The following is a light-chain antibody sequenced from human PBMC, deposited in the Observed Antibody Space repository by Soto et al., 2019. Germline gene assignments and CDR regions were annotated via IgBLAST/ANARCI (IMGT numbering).Light chain of an antibody. CDR2: AAS. CDR1: QSISSY. Sequence: DIQITQSPSSLSASVGDRVTITCRASQSISSYLNWYQQKPGKAPKLLIYAASSLQSGVPSRFSRSASGTDFTLTISSLQPEDFATYYCQQSYSTPGTFGQGTKVDIK. J-gene: IGKJ1*01. CDR3: QQSYSTPGT. V-gene: IGKV1-39*01.